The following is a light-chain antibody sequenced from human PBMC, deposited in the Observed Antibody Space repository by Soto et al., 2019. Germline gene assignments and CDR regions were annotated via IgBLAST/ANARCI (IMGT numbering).Light chain of an antibody. CDR1: QSVSSN. CDR3: QQYSDWPPT. V-gene: IGKV3-15*01. CDR2: GAS. J-gene: IGKJ1*01. Sequence: EIVMTQSPATLSVSPGERATLSCWASQSVSSNLAWYQQKPGQAPRLLINGASTRATGIPARFSGSGSGTEFSLTISSLQSEDFAVYYCQQYSDWPPTFGQGTKVDI.